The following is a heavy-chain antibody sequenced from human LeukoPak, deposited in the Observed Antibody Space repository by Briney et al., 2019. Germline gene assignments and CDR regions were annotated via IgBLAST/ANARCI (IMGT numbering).Heavy chain of an antibody. V-gene: IGHV3-7*04. CDR3: ARDYD. CDR1: GFTFSSHW. CDR2: IKQDGSDK. J-gene: IGHJ4*02. Sequence: GGSLRLSCAASGFTFSSHWMSWVRRAPGKGLEWVANIKQDGSDKYYVDSVKGRFTISRDNAKNSLYLQMNSLRAEDTAVYYCARDYDWGQGTLVTASS. D-gene: IGHD3-16*01.